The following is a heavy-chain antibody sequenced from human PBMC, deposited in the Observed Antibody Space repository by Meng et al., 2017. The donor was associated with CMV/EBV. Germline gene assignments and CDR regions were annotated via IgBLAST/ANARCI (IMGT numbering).Heavy chain of an antibody. CDR2: IYYSGST. CDR1: GGSISSGDYY. CDR3: ARDWVVPAAMSHYYYGMDV. D-gene: IGHD2-2*01. J-gene: IGHJ6*02. Sequence: SETLSLTCTVSGGSISSGDYYWSWIRQPPGKGLEWIGYIYYSGSTYYNPSLKGRVTISVDTSKNQFSLKLSSVTAADTAVYYCARDWVVPAAMSHYYYGMDVWGQGTTVTVSS. V-gene: IGHV4-30-4*08.